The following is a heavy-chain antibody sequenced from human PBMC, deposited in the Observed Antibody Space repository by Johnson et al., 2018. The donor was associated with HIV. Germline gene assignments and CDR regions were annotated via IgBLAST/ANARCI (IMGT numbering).Heavy chain of an antibody. CDR2: MNSDGSST. Sequence: VQLVESGGGLVQPGGSLTLSFAASGFTFSHYWMHWVRQAPGKGLVWVSRMNSDGSSTTYADSVKGRFTISRDNSKNTRYLQMNSLRTEDTAVSYCARDGGSSWYGGGAFDIWGQGTTVTVSS. CDR3: ARDGGSSWYGGGAFDI. D-gene: IGHD6-13*01. CDR1: GFTFSHYW. V-gene: IGHV3-74*03. J-gene: IGHJ3*02.